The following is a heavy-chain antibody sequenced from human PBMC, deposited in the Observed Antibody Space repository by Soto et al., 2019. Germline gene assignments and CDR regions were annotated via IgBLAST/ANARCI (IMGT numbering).Heavy chain of an antibody. D-gene: IGHD1-1*01. V-gene: IGHV1-18*01. CDR1: GYTVTNYG. CDR3: ARDRTTATPLGCFEY. Sequence: QVQLVQSGAEVKKPGATVKVSCKASGYTVTNYGISWVRQAPGQGLEWMGWISGYNGNTNYAQKVQDRVTMTTDTSTSIAYMELRSLRSDDTAVYYCARDRTTATPLGCFEYWGQGSLVTVSS. CDR2: ISGYNGNT. J-gene: IGHJ4*02.